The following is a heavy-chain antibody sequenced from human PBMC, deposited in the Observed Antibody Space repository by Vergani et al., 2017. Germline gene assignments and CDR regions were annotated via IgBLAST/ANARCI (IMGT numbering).Heavy chain of an antibody. CDR2: ISWNSGSI. Sequence: EVQLVESGGGLVQPGRSLRLSCAASGFPFDDYVMHWVRKAPGKGLEWVGSISWNSGSIAYAESVQGRFTISRDNAKNSLYLHMNSLRAEDTALYYCVKDHYDFWSGYPNLSPFDLWGRGTLVTVSS. CDR1: GFPFDDYV. CDR3: VKDHYDFWSGYPNLSPFDL. D-gene: IGHD3-3*01. J-gene: IGHJ2*01. V-gene: IGHV3-9*01.